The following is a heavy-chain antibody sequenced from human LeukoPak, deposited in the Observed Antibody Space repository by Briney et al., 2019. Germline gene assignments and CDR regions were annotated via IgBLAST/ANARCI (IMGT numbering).Heavy chain of an antibody. D-gene: IGHD2-2*03. Sequence: GGSLRLSCAASGFTLNTYGMHWVGQAPGKGLEWVVFIRFDGSNKYYADSVKGRFTISRDNSKNTLYLQMKSLRPEDTAVYYCARGDGYCSSASCSGNWGQGTLVTVSS. V-gene: IGHV3-30*02. CDR1: GFTLNTYG. CDR2: IRFDGSNK. J-gene: IGHJ4*02. CDR3: ARGDGYCSSASCSGN.